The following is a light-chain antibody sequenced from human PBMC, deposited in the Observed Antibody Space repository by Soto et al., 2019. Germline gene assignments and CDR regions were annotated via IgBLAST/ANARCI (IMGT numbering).Light chain of an antibody. CDR3: QTWGTGLVV. CDR2: VHSDGGH. Sequence: QLVLTQSPSASASLGASVKITCSLRSGHNRYAIAWHQQRPEKGPRYLMKVHSDGGHSKGDGIPDRFSGSISGSEHYLSISSLQSEDEADYYCQTWGTGLVVFGGGTKLTVL. V-gene: IGLV4-69*01. J-gene: IGLJ2*01. CDR1: SGHNRYA.